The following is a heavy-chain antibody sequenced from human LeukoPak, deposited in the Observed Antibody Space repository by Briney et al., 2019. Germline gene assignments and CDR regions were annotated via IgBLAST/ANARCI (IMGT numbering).Heavy chain of an antibody. D-gene: IGHD6-19*01. CDR3: ARDLWGHGVDGTGY. Sequence: ASVKVSCKASGYTFTGCYMHWVRQAPGQGLEWMGWINPNSGGTNYAQKFQGRVTMTRDTSISTAYMELSRLRSDDTAVYYCARDLWGHGVDGTGYWGQGILVTVSS. V-gene: IGHV1-2*02. CDR1: GYTFTGCY. CDR2: INPNSGGT. J-gene: IGHJ4*02.